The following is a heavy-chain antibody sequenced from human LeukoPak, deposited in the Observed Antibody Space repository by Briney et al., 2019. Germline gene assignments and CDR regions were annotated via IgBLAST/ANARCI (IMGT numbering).Heavy chain of an antibody. D-gene: IGHD2/OR15-2a*01. CDR1: GGSISYNY. CDR3: AGHHPRNTVDF. Sequence: PSETLSLTCTVSGGSISYNYWSWIRQPPGKGLEWIGYIYYSGSTDYNPSLKSRVTMSVDTSKNMFSLKLRSVTAADTAVYYCAGHHPRNTVDFWGQGTLVTVSS. CDR2: IYYSGST. J-gene: IGHJ4*02. V-gene: IGHV4-59*08.